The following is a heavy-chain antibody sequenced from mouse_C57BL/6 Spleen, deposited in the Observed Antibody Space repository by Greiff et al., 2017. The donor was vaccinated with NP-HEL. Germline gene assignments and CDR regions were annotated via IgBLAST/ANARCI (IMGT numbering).Heavy chain of an antibody. J-gene: IGHJ4*01. V-gene: IGHV1-15*01. CDR3: TRSYYYGSSGAMDY. CDR2: IDPETGGT. CDR1: GYTFTDYE. Sequence: QVQLKESGAELVRPGASVTLSCKASGYTFTDYEMHWVKQTPVHGLEWIGAIDPETGGTAYNQKFKGKAILTADKSSSTAYMELRSLTSEDSAVYYCTRSYYYGSSGAMDYWGQGTSVTVSS. D-gene: IGHD1-1*01.